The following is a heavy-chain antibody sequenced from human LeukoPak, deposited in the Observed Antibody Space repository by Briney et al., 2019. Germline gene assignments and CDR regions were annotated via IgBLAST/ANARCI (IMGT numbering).Heavy chain of an antibody. CDR2: ISGSGSYR. CDR3: AREGYSYGQRGGSDYYYYMDV. Sequence: PGGSLRLSCAASGFTFSSYSMNWVRQAPGKGLEGVSSISGSGSYRYYADSVKGRFNISRDNAKNSLYLQMNSLRAEDTAVYYCAREGYSYGQRGGSDYYYYMDVWGKGTTVTVSS. D-gene: IGHD5-18*01. J-gene: IGHJ6*03. CDR1: GFTFSSYS. V-gene: IGHV3-21*01.